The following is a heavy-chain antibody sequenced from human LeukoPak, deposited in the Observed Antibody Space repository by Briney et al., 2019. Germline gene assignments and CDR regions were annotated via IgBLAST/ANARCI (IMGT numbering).Heavy chain of an antibody. CDR3: ARVDRDTSGYDYDFDY. V-gene: IGHV1-8*01. Sequence: VASVKVSCKASGYTFTSYDINWVRQATGQGLEWMGWMNPNSGNTGYAQKFQGRVTMTRNTSISTAYMELSGLRSEDTAVYYCARVDRDTSGYDYDFDYWGQGTLVTVSS. CDR1: GYTFTSYD. D-gene: IGHD5-12*01. J-gene: IGHJ4*02. CDR2: MNPNSGNT.